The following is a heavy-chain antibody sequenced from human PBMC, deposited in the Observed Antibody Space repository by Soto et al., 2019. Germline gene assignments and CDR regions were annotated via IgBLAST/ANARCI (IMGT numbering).Heavy chain of an antibody. D-gene: IGHD6-19*01. CDR1: GYSFTSYW. V-gene: IGHV5-10-1*01. CDR2: IDPSDSYT. Sequence: PGASLKISCQGSGYSFTSYWISWVRQMPGKGLEWMGRIDPSDSYTNYSPSFQGHVTISADKSISTAYLQWSSLKASDTAMYYCARGRAVAGRGHVDYYYYGMDVWGQGTTVTVSS. CDR3: ARGRAVAGRGHVDYYYYGMDV. J-gene: IGHJ6*02.